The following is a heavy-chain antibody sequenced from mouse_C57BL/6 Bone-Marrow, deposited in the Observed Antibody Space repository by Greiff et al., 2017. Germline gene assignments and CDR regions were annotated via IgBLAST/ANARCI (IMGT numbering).Heavy chain of an antibody. D-gene: IGHD1-1*01. CDR1: GYTFTSYD. V-gene: IGHV1-85*01. CDR2: IYPRDGST. CDR3: ARVEFDGSGGDWYFDV. Sequence: VQLQQSGPELVKPGASVKLSCKASGYTFTSYDINWVKQRPGQGLEWIGWIYPRDGSTTYNEKFKGKATLTVDTSSSTAYMELHSLTSEDSAVYFCARVEFDGSGGDWYFDVWGTGTTVTVSS. J-gene: IGHJ1*03.